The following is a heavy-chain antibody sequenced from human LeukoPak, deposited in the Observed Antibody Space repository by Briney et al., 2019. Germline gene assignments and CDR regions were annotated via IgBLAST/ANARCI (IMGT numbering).Heavy chain of an antibody. J-gene: IGHJ5*02. D-gene: IGHD6-13*01. V-gene: IGHV4-4*07. CDR3: ARLSGREFSIPGIAAAGTTPGGWFDP. CDR1: GGSISSYY. Sequence: SETLSLTCTVSGGSISSYYWSWIRQPAGKGLEWIGRIYTSGSTNYNPSLKSRVTMSVDTSKNQFSLKLSSVTAADTAVYYCARLSGREFSIPGIAAAGTTPGGWFDPWGQGTLVTVSS. CDR2: IYTSGST.